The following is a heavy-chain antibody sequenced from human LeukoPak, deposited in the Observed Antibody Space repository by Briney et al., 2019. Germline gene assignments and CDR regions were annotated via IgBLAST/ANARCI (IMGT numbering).Heavy chain of an antibody. V-gene: IGHV3-23*01. CDR3: AKIIAVTESYWYGMDV. D-gene: IGHD4-17*01. CDR2: ISGSGAIT. CDR1: GFTFSSYT. J-gene: IGHJ6*02. Sequence: GGSLSLSCAASGFTFSSYTMTWARLAPCKGLDWVSGISGSGAITDYVDSVRGRFTISRDNSKNTVYLQMHSLRTEDTAVYYCAKIIAVTESYWYGMDVWGQGTTVTVSS.